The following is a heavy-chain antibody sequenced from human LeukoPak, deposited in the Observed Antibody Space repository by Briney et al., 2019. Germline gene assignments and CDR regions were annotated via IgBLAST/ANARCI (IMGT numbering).Heavy chain of an antibody. CDR1: AGTISSYY. D-gene: IGHD2-15*01. J-gene: IGHJ6*02. V-gene: IGHV4-59*01. Sequence: SETLSFNGTVSAGTISSYYWIWNRQPPGKELKGIGYIYYSGSTNYNPSLKSLVTISDTTTKTQFTLQISPMTAAATADYYCARDQILRYYGMDGWGQGTTVTVSS. CDR2: IYYSGST. CDR3: ARDQILRYYGMDG.